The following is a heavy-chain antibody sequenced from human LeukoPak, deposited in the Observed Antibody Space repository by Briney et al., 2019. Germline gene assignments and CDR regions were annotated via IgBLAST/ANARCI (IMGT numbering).Heavy chain of an antibody. J-gene: IGHJ4*02. CDR3: AKTHGYFDQ. CDR1: GFTFSSYG. D-gene: IGHD3-22*01. CDR2: ISGSGETT. Sequence: PGGSLRLSCAASGFTFSSYGMTWLRQTPAKGLEWVSAISGSGETTYYSDSVKGRFTISRDNSKNTLFLQMNSLRVADAALYYFAKTHGYFDQWGQGTLVAVSS. V-gene: IGHV3-23*01.